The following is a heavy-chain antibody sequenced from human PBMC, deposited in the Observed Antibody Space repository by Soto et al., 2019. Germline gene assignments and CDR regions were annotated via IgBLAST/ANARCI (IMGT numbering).Heavy chain of an antibody. Sequence: SETLSLTCTVSGGSISSHCWSWVRQAPGKGLEWIGHIYYRGSTTYNPSLRSRSTISVDTSNNQFSLKLNSVTTADTAVYYCARDGREASGMDVWGQGTKVTVSS. CDR1: GGSISSHC. CDR3: ARDGREASGMDV. V-gene: IGHV4-59*11. J-gene: IGHJ6*02. D-gene: IGHD1-26*01. CDR2: IYYRGST.